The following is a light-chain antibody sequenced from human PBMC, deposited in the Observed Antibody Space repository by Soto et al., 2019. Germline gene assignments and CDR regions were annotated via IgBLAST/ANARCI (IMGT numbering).Light chain of an antibody. V-gene: IGKV1-5*03. CDR3: QQYNSYWT. CDR1: QSISSW. J-gene: IGKJ1*01. CDR2: KAS. Sequence: DIQMTQSPSSLSASVGDXVTITCRASQSISSWLAWYQQKPGKAPKLLIYKASSLESGVPSRFSGSGSGTEFTLTISSLQPDDFATYYCQQYNSYWTLGQGTKVDIK.